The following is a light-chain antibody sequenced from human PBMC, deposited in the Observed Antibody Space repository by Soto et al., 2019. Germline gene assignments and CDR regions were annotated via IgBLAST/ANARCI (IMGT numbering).Light chain of an antibody. CDR1: QSISNW. V-gene: IGKV1-5*01. CDR2: DAS. CDR3: QQYNSYST. Sequence: DIQMIQSPSTLSASVGDRVTITCRASQSISNWLAWYQQKPGKAPNLLIYDASNLESGVPSRFSGSGSGTEFTLTISSLQPDDSATYYCQQYNSYSTFGQGTKVEIK. J-gene: IGKJ1*01.